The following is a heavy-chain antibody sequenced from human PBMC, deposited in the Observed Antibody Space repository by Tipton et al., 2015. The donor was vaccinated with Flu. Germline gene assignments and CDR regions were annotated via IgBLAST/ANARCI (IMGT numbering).Heavy chain of an antibody. J-gene: IGHJ5*02. D-gene: IGHD6-19*01. V-gene: IGHV4-61*02. Sequence: TLSLTCTVSGGSISSGRYYWSWIRPPAGKGLEWIGRINTTGSTNYNPSLKSRLTISADTAKNQFFLRLTSVTAADSAVYYCARDYSSYWSYNWFDPWGQGTLVAVSS. CDR1: GGSISSGRYY. CDR3: ARDYSSYWSYNWFDP. CDR2: INTTGST.